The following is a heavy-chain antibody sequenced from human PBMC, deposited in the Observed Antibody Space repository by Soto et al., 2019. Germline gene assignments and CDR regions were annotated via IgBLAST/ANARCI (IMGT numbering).Heavy chain of an antibody. CDR3: ARVPRGPITKRRNHWFDP. V-gene: IGHV1-69*13. Sequence: ASVKVSCKASGGTFSSYAISWVRQAPGQGLEWMGGIIPIFGTANYAQKFQGRVTITADESTSTAYMELSSLRSEDTAVYYCARVPRGPITKRRNHWFDPCGQGTLVTVSS. J-gene: IGHJ5*02. CDR2: IIPIFGTA. D-gene: IGHD3-3*01. CDR1: GGTFSSYA.